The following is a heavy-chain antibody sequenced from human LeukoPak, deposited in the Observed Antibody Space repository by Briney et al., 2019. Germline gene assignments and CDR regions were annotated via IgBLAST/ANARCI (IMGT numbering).Heavy chain of an antibody. CDR3: ARHSSSVGYGDRYYFDY. J-gene: IGHJ4*02. CDR1: GDSISSGDYY. V-gene: IGHV4-61*02. CDR2: ISSSGST. Sequence: SETLSLTCTVSGDSISSGDYYWSWIRQPAGKGLEWIGRISSSGSTNYNPSLKSRVTISVDTSKNQFSLKLSSVTAADTAVYYCARHSSSVGYGDRYYFDYWGQGTLVTVSS. D-gene: IGHD4-17*01.